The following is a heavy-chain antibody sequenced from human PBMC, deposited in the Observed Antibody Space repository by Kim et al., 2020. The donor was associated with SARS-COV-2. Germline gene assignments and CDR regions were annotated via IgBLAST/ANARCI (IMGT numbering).Heavy chain of an antibody. Sequence: GGSLRLSCAASGFTFNTYGMHWVRQAPGKGLEWVAAISYDGGNKYYADSVKGRFTISRDNSKNTLYLQMNSLRIEDTAVYYCAKSFSGSDFGYDYWGQGTLVTVSS. CDR3: AKSFSGSDFGYDY. J-gene: IGHJ4*02. CDR1: GFTFNTYG. V-gene: IGHV3-30*18. CDR2: ISYDGGNK. D-gene: IGHD1-26*01.